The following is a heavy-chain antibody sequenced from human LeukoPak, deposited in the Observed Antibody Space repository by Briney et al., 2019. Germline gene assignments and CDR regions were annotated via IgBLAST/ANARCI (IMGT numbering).Heavy chain of an antibody. V-gene: IGHV1-18*01. D-gene: IGHD5-12*01. CDR3: ARGGYSNYAYQWYFDL. J-gene: IGHJ2*01. CDR1: GYTFTSNG. CDR2: ISPYNGNT. Sequence: ASVKDSCKASGYTFTSNGITWVRQAPGQGLEWMGWISPYNGNTNHAQKLQGRVTMTTDTSTSTAYMELRSLTSDDTAVYYCARGGYSNYAYQWYFDLWGRGTLVTVSS.